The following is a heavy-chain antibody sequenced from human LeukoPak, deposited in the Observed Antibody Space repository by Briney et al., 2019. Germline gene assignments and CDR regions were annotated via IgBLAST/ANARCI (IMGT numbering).Heavy chain of an antibody. CDR1: GFTFSSYA. CDR2: ISGSGGST. V-gene: IGHV3-23*01. CDR3: AKSALYYYDSSDYSN. D-gene: IGHD3-22*01. J-gene: IGHJ4*02. Sequence: GGSLRLSCAASGFTFSSYAMSWVRQAPGKGLEWVSAISGSGGSTYYADSVKGRFTISRDDSKNTLYLQMNSLRAEDTAVYYCAKSALYYYDSSDYSNWGQGTLVTVSS.